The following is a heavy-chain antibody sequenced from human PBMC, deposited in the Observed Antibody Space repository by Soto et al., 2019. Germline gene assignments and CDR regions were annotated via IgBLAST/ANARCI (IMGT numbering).Heavy chain of an antibody. CDR3: ARGVAVAGTSAFDI. D-gene: IGHD6-19*01. CDR1: GGTFSSYT. V-gene: IGHV1-69*02. J-gene: IGHJ3*02. CDR2: IIPILGIA. Sequence: QVQLVQSGAEVKKPGSSVKVSCKASGGTFSSYTISWVRQAPGQGLEWMGRIIPILGIANYAQKFQGRVTITADKSTSTAYMELSSLSSEDTAVYYCARGVAVAGTSAFDICCQGTMVTVSS.